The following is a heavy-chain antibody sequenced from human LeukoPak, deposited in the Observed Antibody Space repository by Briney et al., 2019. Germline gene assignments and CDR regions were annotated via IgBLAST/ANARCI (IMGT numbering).Heavy chain of an antibody. Sequence: SSETLSLTCAVYGGSFSGYYWSWIRQPPGKGLEWIGEINRSGSTNYNPSLKSRVTISVDTSKNQLSLKLSSVTAADTAVYYCARGPYCSGGSCYSWGYYYYGMDVWGQGTTVTVSS. CDR3: ARGPYCSGGSCYSWGYYYYGMDV. J-gene: IGHJ6*02. D-gene: IGHD2-15*01. V-gene: IGHV4-34*01. CDR2: INRSGST. CDR1: GGSFSGYY.